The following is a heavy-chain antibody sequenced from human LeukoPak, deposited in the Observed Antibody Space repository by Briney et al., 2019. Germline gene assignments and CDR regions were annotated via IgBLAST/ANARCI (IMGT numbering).Heavy chain of an antibody. CDR3: ARENRYCTGGNCYETLDY. CDR2: IYYSGST. D-gene: IGHD2-15*01. CDR1: GGSMNNYY. Sequence: PSETLSLTCTVSGGSMNNYYWSWIRQTPGKGLEWIGYIYYSGSTNYNPSLQGRVLISVDTSKNQFSLKMTSVTAADTAVYYCARENRYCTGGNCYETLDYWGQGTLVTVFS. V-gene: IGHV4-59*01. J-gene: IGHJ4*02.